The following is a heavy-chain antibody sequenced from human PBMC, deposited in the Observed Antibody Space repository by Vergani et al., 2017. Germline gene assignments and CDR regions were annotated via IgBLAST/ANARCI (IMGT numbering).Heavy chain of an antibody. CDR1: GFTFSSYS. CDR3: ASDLRYCSGGSCYSPRDY. V-gene: IGHV3-21*01. Sequence: VQLVESGGGVVQPGRSLRLSCAASGFTFSSYSMNWVRQAPGKGLEWVSSISSSSSYIYYADSVKGRFTISRDNAKNTLYLQMNSLRAEDTAVYYCASDLRYCSGGSCYSPRDYWGQGTLVTVSS. J-gene: IGHJ4*02. CDR2: ISSSSSYI. D-gene: IGHD2-15*01.